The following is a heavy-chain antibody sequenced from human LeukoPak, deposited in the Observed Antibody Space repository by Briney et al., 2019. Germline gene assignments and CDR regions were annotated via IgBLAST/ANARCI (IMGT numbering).Heavy chain of an antibody. CDR2: IYYTGST. CDR1: GGSINGYY. J-gene: IGHJ5*02. Sequence: PSETLSLTCTVSGGSINGYYWSWIRQPPGKGLEWIGYIYYTGSTNYNPSLKSRVSMSVDPSKNQFSLRLSSVTAADTAVYYCAGDQVAVAGTVWFDPWGQGTLVTVSS. CDR3: AGDQVAVAGTVWFDP. D-gene: IGHD6-19*01. V-gene: IGHV4-59*01.